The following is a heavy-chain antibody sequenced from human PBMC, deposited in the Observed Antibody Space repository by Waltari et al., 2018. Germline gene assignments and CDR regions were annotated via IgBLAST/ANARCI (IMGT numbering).Heavy chain of an antibody. J-gene: IGHJ3*02. CDR3: AKDFVGVVADAFDI. V-gene: IGHV3-23*01. CDR1: GFSFSSFA. Sequence: DVQLLESGGGLVQPGGSLRLSCAASGFSFSSFAMGWVRQDPERGLEWVSGIRGTGDNTYYADSVRGRFTISRDNSKSTLYLQMNSLRAEDTALYYCAKDFVGVVADAFDIWGQGTMVTVSS. D-gene: IGHD2-15*01. CDR2: IRGTGDNT.